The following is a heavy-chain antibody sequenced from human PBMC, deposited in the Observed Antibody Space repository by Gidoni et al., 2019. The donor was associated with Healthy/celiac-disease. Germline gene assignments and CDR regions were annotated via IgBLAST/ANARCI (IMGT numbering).Heavy chain of an antibody. D-gene: IGHD6-19*01. CDR1: GGSISSSSYY. Sequence: QLQLQESGPGLVKPSETLSLTCTVSGGSISSSSYYWGWIRQPPGKGLEWIGSIYYSGSTYYNPSLKSRVTISVDTSKNQFSLKLSSVTAADTAVYYCAIRPPAFSGWYYFDYWGQGTLVTVSS. J-gene: IGHJ4*02. CDR2: IYYSGST. CDR3: AIRPPAFSGWYYFDY. V-gene: IGHV4-39*01.